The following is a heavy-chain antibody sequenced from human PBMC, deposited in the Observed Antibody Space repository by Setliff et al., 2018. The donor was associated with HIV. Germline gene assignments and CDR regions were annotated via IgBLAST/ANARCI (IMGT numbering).Heavy chain of an antibody. Sequence: SETLSLTCIVSGGSISSSSYYWGWIRQPPGKGLEWIGYIYSSGSTNYNPSLKSRVTISVDTSKNQFSLNLSSVTAADTAVYYCARSLGTIWGYDYWGQGTLVTVSS. CDR1: GGSISSSSYY. J-gene: IGHJ4*02. CDR3: ARSLGTIWGYDY. V-gene: IGHV4-61*05. CDR2: IYSSGST. D-gene: IGHD3-9*01.